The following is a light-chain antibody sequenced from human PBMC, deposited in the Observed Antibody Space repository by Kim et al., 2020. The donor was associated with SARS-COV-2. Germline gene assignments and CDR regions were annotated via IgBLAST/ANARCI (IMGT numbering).Light chain of an antibody. Sequence: VSPGQTARLTCSGDKLGDKYACWYQQKPGQSPVPVIYQDSKRPSGIHERFSGSNSGNTATLTISGTQAMDEADYYCKAWDSSTTYVFGGGTQLTVL. CDR1: KLGDKY. CDR3: KAWDSSTTYV. J-gene: IGLJ2*01. CDR2: QDS. V-gene: IGLV3-1*01.